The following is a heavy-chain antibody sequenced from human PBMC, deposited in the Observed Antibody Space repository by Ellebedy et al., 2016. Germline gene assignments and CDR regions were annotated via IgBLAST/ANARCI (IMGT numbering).Heavy chain of an antibody. CDR1: GGSISSYY. V-gene: IGHV4-59*01. Sequence: SETLSLXCTVSGGSISSYYWSWIRQPPGKGLEWIGYIYYSGSTNYNPSLKSRVTISVDTSKNQFSLKLSSVTAADTAVYYCARVRGGYDYSINYWGQGTLVTVSS. D-gene: IGHD4-11*01. CDR2: IYYSGST. CDR3: ARVRGGYDYSINY. J-gene: IGHJ4*02.